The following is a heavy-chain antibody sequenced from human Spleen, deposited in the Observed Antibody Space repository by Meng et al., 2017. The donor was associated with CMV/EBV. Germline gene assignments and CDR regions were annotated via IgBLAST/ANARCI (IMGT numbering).Heavy chain of an antibody. CDR3: ARDNNWGPDY. D-gene: IGHD7-27*01. CDR2: VRNKVKSYST. CDR1: GFAFSDHY. J-gene: IGHJ4*02. V-gene: IGHV3-72*01. Sequence: GESLKISCAASGFAFSDHYMDWVRQAPGRGLEWVGRVRNKVKSYSTTYGASVNGRFGISRDDSKSSVFLQMNSLKTDDSAVYYCARDNNWGPDYWGQGTLVTVSS.